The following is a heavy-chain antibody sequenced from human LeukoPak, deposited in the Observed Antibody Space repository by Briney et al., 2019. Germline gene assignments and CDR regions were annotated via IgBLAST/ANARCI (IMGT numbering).Heavy chain of an antibody. J-gene: IGHJ4*02. D-gene: IGHD2-2*01. CDR3: ARVYVEYQLRVFDY. V-gene: IGHV4-38-2*02. Sequence: SETLSLTCTASGYSISSGYYWGWIRQPPGKGLEWIGSIYHSGSTYYNPSLKSRVTISVDTSKNQFSLKLSSVTAADTAVYYCARVYVEYQLRVFDYWGQGTLVTVSS. CDR2: IYHSGST. CDR1: GYSISSGYY.